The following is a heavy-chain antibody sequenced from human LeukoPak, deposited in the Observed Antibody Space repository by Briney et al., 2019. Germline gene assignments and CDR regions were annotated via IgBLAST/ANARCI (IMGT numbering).Heavy chain of an antibody. Sequence: GGSLRLSCAASGFTFSSYAMSWVRQAPGKGLEWVSSFSGGGGSTYYADSVRGRFTISRDNSKNTLYLQMNSLRAEDTAVYYCAKDKSYLFEDYWGQGTLVTVSS. CDR2: FSGGGGST. CDR3: AKDKSYLFEDY. D-gene: IGHD2-21*01. J-gene: IGHJ4*02. CDR1: GFTFSSYA. V-gene: IGHV3-23*01.